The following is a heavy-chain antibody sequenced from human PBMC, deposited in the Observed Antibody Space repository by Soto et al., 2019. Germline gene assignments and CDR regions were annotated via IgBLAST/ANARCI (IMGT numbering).Heavy chain of an antibody. V-gene: IGHV3-30*18. J-gene: IGHJ5*02. CDR3: AKGATFIVTSWFDP. CDR1: GFTFSSYG. Sequence: QVQLVESGGGVVQPGRSLRLSCAASGFTFSSYGMHWDRQAPGKGLEWVAVISYDGSNKYYADSVKGRFTISRDNSKNTLYLQMNSLRAEDTAVYYCAKGATFIVTSWFDPWGQGTLVTVSS. D-gene: IGHD3-16*02. CDR2: ISYDGSNK.